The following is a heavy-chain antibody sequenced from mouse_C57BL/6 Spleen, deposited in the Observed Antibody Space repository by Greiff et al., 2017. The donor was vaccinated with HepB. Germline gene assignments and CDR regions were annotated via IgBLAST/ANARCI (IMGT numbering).Heavy chain of an antibody. V-gene: IGHV5-6*02. CDR3: ARQNDYDGDFDY. J-gene: IGHJ2*01. Sequence: DVMLVESGGDLVKPGGSLKLSCAASGFTFSSYGMSWVRQTPDKRLEWVATISSGGSYTYYPDSVKGRFTISRDNAKNTLYLQMSSLKSEDTAMYYCARQNDYDGDFDYWGQGTTLTVSS. CDR1: GFTFSSYG. CDR2: ISSGGSYT. D-gene: IGHD2-4*01.